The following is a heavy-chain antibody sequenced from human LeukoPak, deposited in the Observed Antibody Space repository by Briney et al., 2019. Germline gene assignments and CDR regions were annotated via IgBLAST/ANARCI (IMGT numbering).Heavy chain of an antibody. CDR2: MSWNGHST. J-gene: IGHJ4*02. D-gene: IGHD4-17*01. V-gene: IGHV3-43*01. CDR3: ARVSPNTVTTLQYFDY. Sequence: GGSLRLSCVASGFAFDEYTFNWVRHAPGKGLEWVSLMSWNGHSTYYSDSVKGRFTISRDNAKNSLYLQMNSLRAEDTAVYYCARVSPNTVTTLQYFDYWGQGTLVTVSS. CDR1: GFAFDEYT.